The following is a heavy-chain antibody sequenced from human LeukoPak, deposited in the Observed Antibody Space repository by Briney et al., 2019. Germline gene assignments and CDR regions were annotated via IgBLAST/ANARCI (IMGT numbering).Heavy chain of an antibody. D-gene: IGHD6-13*01. J-gene: IGHJ6*03. V-gene: IGHV4-34*01. CDR3: ARTIISAAGYSYYMDV. Sequence: PSETLSLTCAVYGGSFSGYYWSWIRQPPGKGLEWIGEINHSGSTNYNPSLKSRVTISVDTSKNQFSLKLSSVTAADTAVYYCARTIISAAGYSYYMDVWGKGTTVTVSS. CDR1: GGSFSGYY. CDR2: INHSGST.